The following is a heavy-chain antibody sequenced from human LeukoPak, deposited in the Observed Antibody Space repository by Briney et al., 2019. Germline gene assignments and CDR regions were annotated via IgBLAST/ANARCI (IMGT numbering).Heavy chain of an antibody. D-gene: IGHD1-14*01. CDR3: ASEKNRILYY. CDR1: GFTFHDYT. Sequence: PGGSLRLSCAASGFTFHDYTMHWVRQAPGKGLQWVSLITWDGGSTFYADPVKGRFTISRDNTKNSLRLQMNGLRAEDTALYYCASEKNRILYYWGQGTLVTVSS. V-gene: IGHV3-43*01. J-gene: IGHJ4*02. CDR2: ITWDGGST.